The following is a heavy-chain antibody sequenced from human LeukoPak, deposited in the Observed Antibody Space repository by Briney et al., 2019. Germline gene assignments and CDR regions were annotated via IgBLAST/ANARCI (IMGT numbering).Heavy chain of an antibody. CDR2: KFSHDDST. D-gene: IGHD3-10*01. V-gene: IGHV1-46*02. J-gene: IGHJ6*02. Sequence: VASVKLSCKTSGYNFNSHHVHWVRQAPGQGLEWMGVKFSHDDSTSNAQKFQGRVTMTRDTSTSTVYMELSSLRSEDTAVYYCARDSGSFHYDMDVWGQGTTVIASS. CDR1: GYNFNSHH. CDR3: ARDSGSFHYDMDV.